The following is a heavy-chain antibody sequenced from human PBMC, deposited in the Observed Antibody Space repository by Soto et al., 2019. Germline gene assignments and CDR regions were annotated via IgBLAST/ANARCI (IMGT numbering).Heavy chain of an antibody. CDR3: ARSVSDSSGYYPQTVYYYYGMDV. D-gene: IGHD3-22*01. CDR2: ISYDGSNK. J-gene: IGHJ6*02. CDR1: GFTFSSYA. Sequence: GGSLRLSCAASGFTFSSYAMHWVRQAPGKGLEWVAVISYDGSNKYYADSVKGRFTISRDNSKNTLYLQMNSLRAEETAVYYCARSVSDSSGYYPQTVYYYYGMDVWGQGTTVTVSS. V-gene: IGHV3-30-3*01.